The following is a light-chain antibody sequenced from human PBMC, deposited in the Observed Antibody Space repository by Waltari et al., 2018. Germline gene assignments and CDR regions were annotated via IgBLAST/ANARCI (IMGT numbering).Light chain of an antibody. V-gene: IGLV3-10*01. CDR3: YSTDSSGLGV. Sequence: SDELTQPPSVSVSPGQTARSTGSGDALPKKYAHWYQQKSGQAPVVVIYEDNKRPSEIPERFSGSSSGTMATLTISGAQVEDEADYYCYSTDSSGLGVFGTGTKVTVL. CDR1: ALPKKY. CDR2: EDN. J-gene: IGLJ1*01.